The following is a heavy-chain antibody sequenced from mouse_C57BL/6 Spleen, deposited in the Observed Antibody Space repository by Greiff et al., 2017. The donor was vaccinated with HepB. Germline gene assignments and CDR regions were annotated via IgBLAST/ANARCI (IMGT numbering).Heavy chain of an antibody. Sequence: VQLQQSGAELVKPGASVKISCKASGYAFSSYWMNWVKQRPGKGLEWIGQIYPGDGDTNYNGKFKGKAKLTADKSSSTAYMQLSSLTSEDSAVYFCARTTRVVYFDYWGQGTTLTVSS. J-gene: IGHJ2*01. CDR2: IYPGDGDT. CDR3: ARTTRVVYFDY. V-gene: IGHV1-80*01. CDR1: GYAFSSYW. D-gene: IGHD1-1*01.